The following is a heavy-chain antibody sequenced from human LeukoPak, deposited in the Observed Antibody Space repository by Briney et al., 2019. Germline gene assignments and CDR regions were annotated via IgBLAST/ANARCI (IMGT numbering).Heavy chain of an antibody. Sequence: GGSLRLSCAASGFTFSSYGMHWVRQAPGKGLEWVAVISYDGSNKYYADSVKGRFTISRDNSKNTLYLQMNSLRAEDTAVYYCAKSRGVRGVTVFDYWGQGTLVTVSS. V-gene: IGHV3-30*18. CDR3: AKSRGVRGVTVFDY. CDR1: GFTFSSYG. J-gene: IGHJ4*02. CDR2: ISYDGSNK. D-gene: IGHD3-10*01.